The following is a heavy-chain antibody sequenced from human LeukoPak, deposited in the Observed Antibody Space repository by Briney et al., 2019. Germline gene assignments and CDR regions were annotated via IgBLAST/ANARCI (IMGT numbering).Heavy chain of an antibody. CDR3: ARDRITIFGVVIEAWFDP. CDR2: INPNSGGT. Sequence: ASVKVSCKASGYTFTGYYMHWVRQAPGQGLEWMGCINPNSGGTKYAQKFQGGVTLTRDTSISTAYMELSRLRSDDTAVYYCARDRITIFGVVIEAWFDPWGQGTLVTVSS. V-gene: IGHV1-2*02. D-gene: IGHD3-3*01. J-gene: IGHJ5*02. CDR1: GYTFTGYY.